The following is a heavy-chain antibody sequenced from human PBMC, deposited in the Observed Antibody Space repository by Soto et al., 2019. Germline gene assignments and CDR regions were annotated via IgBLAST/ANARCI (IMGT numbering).Heavy chain of an antibody. CDR2: INHSGST. D-gene: IGHD3-3*01. Sequence: SETLSLTCAVYGGSFSGYYWSWIRQPPGKGLEWIGEINHSGSTNYNPSLKSRVTISVDTSKNQFSLKLSSVTAADTAVYYCARGGRFLGGMDVWGQGTTVTVSS. CDR3: ARGGRFLGGMDV. J-gene: IGHJ6*02. V-gene: IGHV4-34*01. CDR1: GGSFSGYY.